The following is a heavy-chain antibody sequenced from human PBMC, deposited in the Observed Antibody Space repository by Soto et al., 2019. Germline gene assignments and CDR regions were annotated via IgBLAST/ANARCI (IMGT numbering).Heavy chain of an antibody. Sequence: QVQLQESGPGLVKPSETLSLTCTVSGGSISSYYWSWIRQPPGKGLEWIGYIYYSGSTNYNPSLTSRDTISVDTSKTPSSLKLSSVTATDTAVYYCARAIAAAGTFDYWGQGTLVTVSS. CDR1: GGSISSYY. D-gene: IGHD6-13*01. CDR2: IYYSGST. V-gene: IGHV4-59*01. J-gene: IGHJ4*02. CDR3: ARAIAAAGTFDY.